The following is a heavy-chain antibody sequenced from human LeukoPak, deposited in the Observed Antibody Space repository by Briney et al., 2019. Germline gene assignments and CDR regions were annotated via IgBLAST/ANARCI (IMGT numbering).Heavy chain of an antibody. CDR3: AKGDYYYYGMDV. CDR1: GFTFDDYA. Sequence: SLRLSCAASGFTFDDYAMHWVRQAPGKGLEWVSGISWNSGSIGYADSVKGRFTISRDNAKNSLYLQMNSLRAEDTALYYCAKGDYYYYGMDVWGQGTTVTVSS. V-gene: IGHV3-9*01. J-gene: IGHJ6*02. CDR2: ISWNSGSI.